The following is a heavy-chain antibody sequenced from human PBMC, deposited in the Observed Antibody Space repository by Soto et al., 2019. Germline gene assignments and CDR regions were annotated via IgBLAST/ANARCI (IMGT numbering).Heavy chain of an antibody. Sequence: EVQVVESGEGLVQPGGSLRLSCAASGFTFSSHEMNWVRQAPGMGLEWVSYISNSGNSIYYVDSVKGRFTISRDNAKNSLYLQMTSLRAEDTAVYYCARHLNGIRAAFDLWGQGTMVTVSS. D-gene: IGHD1-1*01. CDR1: GFTFSSHE. CDR3: ARHLNGIRAAFDL. CDR2: ISNSGNSI. J-gene: IGHJ3*01. V-gene: IGHV3-48*03.